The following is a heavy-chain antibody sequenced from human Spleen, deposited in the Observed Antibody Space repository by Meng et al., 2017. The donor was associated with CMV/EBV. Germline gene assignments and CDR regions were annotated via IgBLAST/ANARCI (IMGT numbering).Heavy chain of an antibody. CDR1: GFTFSSYG. J-gene: IGHJ6*02. CDR3: AKELALRHGSGTYRGGLEYYYGMDV. CDR2: IRYDGSNK. V-gene: IGHV3-30*02. D-gene: IGHD3-10*01. Sequence: GESLKISCAASGFTFSSYGMHWVRQAPGKGLEWVAFIRYDGSNKYYADSVKGRFTISRDNSKNTLYLQMNSLRAEDTAVYYCAKELALRHGSGTYRGGLEYYYGMDVWGQGTTVTVSS.